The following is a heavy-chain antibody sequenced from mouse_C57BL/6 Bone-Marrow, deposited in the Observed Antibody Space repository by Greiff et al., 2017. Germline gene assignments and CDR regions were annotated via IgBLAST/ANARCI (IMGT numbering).Heavy chain of an antibody. D-gene: IGHD2-5*01. CDR2: IYPGDGDT. V-gene: IGHV1-82*01. Sequence: VQLQQSGPELVKPGASVKISCKASGYAFSSSWMNWVKQRPGKGLEWIGRIYPGDGDTNYNGKFKGKATLTVDKSSSTAYMQLRSLTSEDSAVYFYSRSTYYSNYGYYFDYWGQGTTLTVSS. CDR3: SRSTYYSNYGYYFDY. CDR1: GYAFSSSW. J-gene: IGHJ2*01.